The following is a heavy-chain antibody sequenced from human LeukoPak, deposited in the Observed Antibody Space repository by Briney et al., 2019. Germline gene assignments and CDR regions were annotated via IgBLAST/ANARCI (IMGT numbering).Heavy chain of an antibody. CDR2: INAGNGNT. J-gene: IGHJ4*02. D-gene: IGHD3-3*01. V-gene: IGHV1-3*01. CDR3: ARAHAILEWLLYGGNYYFDY. Sequence: ASVKVSCKASGYTFTGYYMHWVRQAPGQGLEWMGWINAGNGNTKYSQKFQGRVTITRDTSASTAYMELSSLRSEDTAVYYCARAHAILEWLLYGGNYYFDYWGQGTLVTVSS. CDR1: GYTFTGYY.